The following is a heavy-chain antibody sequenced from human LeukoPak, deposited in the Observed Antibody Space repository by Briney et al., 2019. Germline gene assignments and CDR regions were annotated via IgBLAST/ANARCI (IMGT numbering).Heavy chain of an antibody. J-gene: IGHJ5*02. D-gene: IGHD3-10*01. CDR3: AKAPSGFGELFPWFDP. CDR2: ISYDGSNK. V-gene: IGHV3-30*18. CDR1: GFTFSSYG. Sequence: GGSLRLSCAASGFTFSSYGMHWVRQAPGKGLGWVAVISYDGSNKYYADSVKGRFTISRDNSKNTLYLQMNSLRAEDTAVYYCAKAPSGFGELFPWFDPWGQGTLVTVSS.